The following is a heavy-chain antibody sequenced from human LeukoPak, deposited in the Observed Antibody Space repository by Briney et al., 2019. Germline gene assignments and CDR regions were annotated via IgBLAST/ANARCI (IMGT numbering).Heavy chain of an antibody. CDR3: ARSSGSYDY. CDR1: GHTFTRYG. J-gene: IGHJ4*02. Sequence: AASVKVSCKASGHTFTRYGVSWVRQAPGQGLEWMGWISSDNGNTNSAQKFQGRVTMTTDTSTSTAYMELRSLRSDDTAVYYCARSSGSYDYWGQGTLVTVSS. D-gene: IGHD1-26*01. V-gene: IGHV1-18*01. CDR2: ISSDNGNT.